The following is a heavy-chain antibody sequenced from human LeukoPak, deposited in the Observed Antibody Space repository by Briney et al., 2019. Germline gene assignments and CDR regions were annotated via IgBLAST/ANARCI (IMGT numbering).Heavy chain of an antibody. J-gene: IGHJ2*01. D-gene: IGHD3-10*01. V-gene: IGHV4-39*01. CDR2: IYYTGST. CDR1: GDSISSASFY. Sequence: SETLSLTCTVFGDSISSASFYWGWIRQPPGKGLEWIGSIYYTGSTYYNPFLKSRVAISVDPSQNQFSLKLTSATVADTAVYYCASGSMVRGVSNWYFDLWGRGTLVTVSS. CDR3: ASGSMVRGVSNWYFDL.